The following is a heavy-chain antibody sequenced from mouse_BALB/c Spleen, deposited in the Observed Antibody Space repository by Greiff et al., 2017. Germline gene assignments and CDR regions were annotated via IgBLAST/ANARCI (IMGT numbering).Heavy chain of an antibody. CDR3: ARGELRGYFDY. D-gene: IGHD1-1*01. Sequence: EVKVVESGGGLVKPGGSLKLSCAASGFAFSSYDMSWVRQTPEKRLEWVAYISSGGGSTYYPDTVKGRFTISRDNAKNTLYLQMSSLKSEDTAMYYCARGELRGYFDYWGQGTTLKVSS. J-gene: IGHJ2*01. CDR1: GFAFSSYD. CDR2: ISSGGGST. V-gene: IGHV5-12-1*01.